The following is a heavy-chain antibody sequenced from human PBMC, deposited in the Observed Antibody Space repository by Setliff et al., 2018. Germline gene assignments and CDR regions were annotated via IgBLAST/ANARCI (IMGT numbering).Heavy chain of an antibody. D-gene: IGHD4-17*01. CDR1: GLSYTNDW. CDR3: ARDPNGDYVGALDP. J-gene: IGHJ5*02. V-gene: IGHV3-23*01. CDR2: IHVDGYRT. Sequence: GGSLRLSCTASGLSYTNDWVSWVRQAPGKGLEWVSSIHVDGYRTFYADSVKGRFTISRDNSRNTLYLEMNSLRAEDTASYYCARDPNGDYVGALDPWGQGILVTVSS.